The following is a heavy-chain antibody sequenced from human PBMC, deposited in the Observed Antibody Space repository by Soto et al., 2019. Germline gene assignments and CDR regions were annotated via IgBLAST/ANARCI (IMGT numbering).Heavy chain of an antibody. CDR1: GGTFSSYA. CDR2: IIPIFGTA. Sequence: GASVKVSCKASGGTFSSYAISWVRQAPGQGLEWMGGIIPIFGTANYAQKFQGRVTITADKSTSTAYMELSSLRSEDTAVYYCASGMGGGVGYSNYFNSRARAFDICGQGTMVTVSS. J-gene: IGHJ3*02. CDR3: ASGMGGGVGYSNYFNSRARAFDI. D-gene: IGHD4-4*01. V-gene: IGHV1-69*06.